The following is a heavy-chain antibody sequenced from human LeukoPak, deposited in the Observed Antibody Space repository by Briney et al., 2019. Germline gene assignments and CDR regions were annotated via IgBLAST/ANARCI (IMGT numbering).Heavy chain of an antibody. Sequence: GASVKVSCKASGGTFSSYAISWVRQAPGQGLEWMGRIIPTLDIANYAQKFQGRVTITADKSTSTAYMELNSLRSEDTAVYYCARRSSNSGVRWFDPWGQGTLVTVSS. CDR2: IIPTLDIA. V-gene: IGHV1-69*04. CDR1: GGTFSSYA. D-gene: IGHD2-2*01. CDR3: ARRSSNSGVRWFDP. J-gene: IGHJ5*02.